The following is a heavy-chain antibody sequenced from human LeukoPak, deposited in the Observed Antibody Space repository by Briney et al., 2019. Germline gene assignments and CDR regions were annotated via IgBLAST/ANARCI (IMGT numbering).Heavy chain of an antibody. Sequence: SETLSLTCTVSGGSLSSYYWSWIRQPPGKGLEWIGYIYYSGSTNYNPSLKSRVTISVDTSKNQFSLKLSSVTAADTAVYYCARQGGYSSSWYSGGMDVWGQGTTVTVSS. V-gene: IGHV4-59*08. CDR2: IYYSGST. CDR3: ARQGGYSSSWYSGGMDV. CDR1: GGSLSSYY. J-gene: IGHJ6*01. D-gene: IGHD6-13*01.